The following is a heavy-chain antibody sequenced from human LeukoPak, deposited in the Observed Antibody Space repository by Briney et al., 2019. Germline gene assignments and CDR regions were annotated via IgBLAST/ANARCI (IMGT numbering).Heavy chain of an antibody. CDR2: FNPRGDIT. Sequence: ASVKVSCKASGYTFTSYGISWVRQAPGQGLEWMGIFNPRGDITSYAQNFQGRITVTRDTSTNTVYMELSSLRSDDTALYYCVRGPLTTVTTLDYWGQGTLVTVSS. CDR1: GYTFTSYG. J-gene: IGHJ4*02. V-gene: IGHV1-46*01. CDR3: VRGPLTTVTTLDY. D-gene: IGHD4-17*01.